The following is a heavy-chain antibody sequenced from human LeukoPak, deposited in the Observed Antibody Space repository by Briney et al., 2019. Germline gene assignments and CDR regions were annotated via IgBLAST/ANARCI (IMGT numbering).Heavy chain of an antibody. Sequence: GGSLRLSCAASGFTVGSNYMSWVRQAPGKGLEWVSRINSDGSSTSYADSVKGRFTISRDNAKNTLYLQMNSLRAEDTAVYYCARDMEQLALYYFDYWGQGTLVTVSS. CDR1: GFTVGSNY. J-gene: IGHJ4*02. CDR3: ARDMEQLALYYFDY. CDR2: INSDGSST. D-gene: IGHD6-13*01. V-gene: IGHV3-74*01.